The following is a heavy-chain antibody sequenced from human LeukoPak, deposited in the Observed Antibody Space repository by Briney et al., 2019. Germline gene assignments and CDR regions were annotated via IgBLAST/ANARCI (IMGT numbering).Heavy chain of an antibody. J-gene: IGHJ4*02. D-gene: IGHD6-19*01. Sequence: ASVKVSCKASGYTFTAYYMHWVREAPGQGLEWMGRINPNSGGTNYAQKFQGRVTMTRDTSTSTAYMELSRLRSDDTAVYYCARGRSGWYFIDYWGQGTLVTVSS. CDR3: ARGRSGWYFIDY. CDR2: INPNSGGT. CDR1: GYTFTAYY. V-gene: IGHV1-2*06.